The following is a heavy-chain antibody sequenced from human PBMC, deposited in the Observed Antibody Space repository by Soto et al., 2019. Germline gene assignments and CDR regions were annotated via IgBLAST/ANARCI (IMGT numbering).Heavy chain of an antibody. D-gene: IGHD3-22*01. J-gene: IGHJ3*02. V-gene: IGHV3-15*07. CDR1: GFTFSNAW. Sequence: PGGSLRLSCAASGFTFSNAWMNWVRQAPGKGLEWVGRIKSKTDGGTTVYAAPVKGRFTISRDYSKNTLYLQMISLKTEDTAVYYCTTEYYYDSSGYWNAFDIWGQGTMVTVSS. CDR2: IKSKTDGGTT. CDR3: TTEYYYDSSGYWNAFDI.